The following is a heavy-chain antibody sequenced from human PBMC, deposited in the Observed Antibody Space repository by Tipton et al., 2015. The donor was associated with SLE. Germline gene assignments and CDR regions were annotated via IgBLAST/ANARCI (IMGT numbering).Heavy chain of an antibody. J-gene: IGHJ3*02. Sequence: TLSLTCTVSGGSISSYYWSWIRQPAGKGLEWIGRIYTSGSTNYNPSLKSRGTMSVDTSKNQFSLKLSSVTAADTAVYYCARVLSPYLDAFDIWGQGTMVTVSS. CDR1: GGSISSYY. CDR3: ARVLSPYLDAFDI. D-gene: IGHD3-16*01. V-gene: IGHV4-4*07. CDR2: IYTSGST.